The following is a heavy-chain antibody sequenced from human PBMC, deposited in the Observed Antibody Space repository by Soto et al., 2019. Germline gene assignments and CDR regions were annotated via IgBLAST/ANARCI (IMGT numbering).Heavy chain of an antibody. CDR1: NDSISNSAYF. CDR3: ARAYVDTAMVFYYYGMDV. V-gene: IGHV4-30-4*01. CDR2: IYYSGSA. Sequence: SETLSLTCTVSNDSISNSAYFWTWIRQPPGKGLELIGYIYYSGSASYNPSLKSRVTISVDTSKNQFSLKLSSVTAADTAVYYCARAYVDTAMVFYYYGMDVWGQGTTVTVSS. J-gene: IGHJ6*02. D-gene: IGHD5-18*01.